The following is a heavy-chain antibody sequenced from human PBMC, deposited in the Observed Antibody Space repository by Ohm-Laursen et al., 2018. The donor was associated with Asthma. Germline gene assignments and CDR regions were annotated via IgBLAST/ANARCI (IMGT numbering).Heavy chain of an antibody. J-gene: IGHJ4*02. CDR3: AVSIYAYGEGAY. V-gene: IGHV3-13*01. CDR1: EFTSSSHD. CDR2: IGIGGET. Sequence: SLRLSCAASEFTSSSHDMHWVRQATGKGLEWVSGIGIGGETHYAASVKGRFTISRENAKNSLHLQMNSLRAGDTAVYYCAVSIYAYGEGAYWGQGILVTVSS. D-gene: IGHD3-10*01.